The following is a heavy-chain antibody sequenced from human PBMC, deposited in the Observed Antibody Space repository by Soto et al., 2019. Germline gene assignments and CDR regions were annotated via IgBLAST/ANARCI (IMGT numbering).Heavy chain of an antibody. J-gene: IGHJ4*02. Sequence: GGSLRLSCEASGFSFSDYYMSWIRQAPGKGLEWVSYMSTSGSSRYYADSVKGRFTISRDNAKNSLYLQMNSLRAEDTAVYYCARTRGDSSGVYYFDYWGQGTRVTVSS. CDR1: GFSFSDYY. CDR2: MSTSGSSR. CDR3: ARTRGDSSGVYYFDY. V-gene: IGHV3-11*01. D-gene: IGHD3-22*01.